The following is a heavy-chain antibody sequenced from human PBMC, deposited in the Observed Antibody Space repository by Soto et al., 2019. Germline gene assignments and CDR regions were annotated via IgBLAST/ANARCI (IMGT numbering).Heavy chain of an antibody. CDR2: IIPILGIA. CDR1: GGTFSSYT. D-gene: IGHD5-12*01. Sequence: SVKVSCKASGGTFSSYTISWVRQAPGQGLEWMGRIIPILGIANYAQKFQGRVTITADKSTSTAYMELSSLRSEDTAVYYCARGTSGYVTLHDYWGQGTLVTVSS. CDR3: ARGTSGYVTLHDY. J-gene: IGHJ4*02. V-gene: IGHV1-69*02.